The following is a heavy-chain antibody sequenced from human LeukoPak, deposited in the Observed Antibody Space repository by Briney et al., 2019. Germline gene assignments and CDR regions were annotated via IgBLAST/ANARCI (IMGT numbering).Heavy chain of an antibody. V-gene: IGHV1-46*01. CDR3: ARRSIAARICDY. Sequence: ASVKVSCKASGYTFTSYYMHWVRQAPGQGLEWMGIINPSGGSTSYAQKFQGRVTTTRDTSTSTVYMELSSLRSEDTAVYYCARRSIAARICDYWGQGALVTVSS. CDR1: GYTFTSYY. J-gene: IGHJ4*02. D-gene: IGHD6-6*01. CDR2: INPSGGST.